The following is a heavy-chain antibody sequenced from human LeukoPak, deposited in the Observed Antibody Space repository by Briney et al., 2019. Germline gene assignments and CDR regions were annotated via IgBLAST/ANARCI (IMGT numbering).Heavy chain of an antibody. CDR2: IYHSGIT. Sequence: SETLSPTCTVSGYSIGSGNYWGWIRQPPGKGPEWIGSIYHSGITYYNPSLKSRVSISVDTSKNQFSLRLSSVTAADTAEYYCARDGDFYYFDYWGQGTQVTVSS. V-gene: IGHV4-38-2*02. J-gene: IGHJ4*02. CDR3: ARDGDFYYFDY. CDR1: GYSIGSGNY.